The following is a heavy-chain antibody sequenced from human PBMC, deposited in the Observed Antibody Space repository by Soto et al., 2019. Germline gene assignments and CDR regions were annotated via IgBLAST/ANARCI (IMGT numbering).Heavy chain of an antibody. CDR2: IYYSANT. CDR3: ARLKGGGDYFDY. Sequence: QVQLQESGPGLVKPSQTLSLTCTVSGGSISSGPYYWSWIRQPPGKGLEWIGYIYYSANTYYNPSPKGRVAISVDSSKNQVALKLTSVTAGDTAVYHCARLKGGGDYFDYWGQGTLVTVSS. D-gene: IGHD3-16*01. V-gene: IGHV4-31*03. CDR1: GGSISSGPYY. J-gene: IGHJ4*02.